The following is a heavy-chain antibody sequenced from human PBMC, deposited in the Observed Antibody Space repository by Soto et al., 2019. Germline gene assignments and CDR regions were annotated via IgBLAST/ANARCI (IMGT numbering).Heavy chain of an antibody. CDR2: ISGSGDNT. CDR3: AKQGFYDICSVYAP. J-gene: IGHJ5*02. Sequence: GGSLRLSCVASGFTFSSYAMSWVRQAPGKGLEWVSAISGSGDNTHYADSVKGRFTIARDNSKNTLYLQMNSLRAEDTALYYYAKQGFYDICSVYAPWGKGTLVPVSS. V-gene: IGHV3-23*01. CDR1: GFTFSSYA. D-gene: IGHD3-9*01.